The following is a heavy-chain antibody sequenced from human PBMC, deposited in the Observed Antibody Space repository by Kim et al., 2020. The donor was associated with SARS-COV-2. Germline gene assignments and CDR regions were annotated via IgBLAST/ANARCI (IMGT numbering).Heavy chain of an antibody. D-gene: IGHD1-26*01. CDR3: AREIVGGNDAFDI. V-gene: IGHV3-53*01. CDR1: GFTVSSNY. CDR2: IYSGGST. J-gene: IGHJ3*02. Sequence: GGSLRLSCAASGFTVSSNYMSWVRQAPGKGLEWVSVIYSGGSTYYADSVKGRFTISRDNSKNTLYLQMNSLRAEDTAVYYCAREIVGGNDAFDIWGQGTMVTVSS.